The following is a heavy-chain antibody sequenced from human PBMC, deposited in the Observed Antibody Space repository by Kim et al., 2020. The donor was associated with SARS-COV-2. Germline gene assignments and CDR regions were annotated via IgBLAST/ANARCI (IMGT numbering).Heavy chain of an antibody. CDR3: ARAIHAYYDILTGYPIFYYYGMDV. D-gene: IGHD3-9*01. Sequence: GGSLRLSCAASGFTFSSYSMNWVRQAPGKGLEWVSYISSSSSTIYYADSVKGRFTISRDNAKNSLYLQMNSLRDEDTAVYYCARAIHAYYDILTGYPIFYYYGMDVWGQGTTVTVSS. CDR1: GFTFSSYS. CDR2: ISSSSSTI. V-gene: IGHV3-48*02. J-gene: IGHJ6*02.